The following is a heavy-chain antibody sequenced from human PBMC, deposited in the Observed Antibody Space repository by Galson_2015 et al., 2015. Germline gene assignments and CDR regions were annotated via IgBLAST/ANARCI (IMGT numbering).Heavy chain of an antibody. CDR2: IWYDGSNK. J-gene: IGHJ4*02. Sequence: SLRLSCAASGFTSSSYGMHWVRQAPGKGLEWVAVIWYDGSNKYYADSVKGRFTISRDNAKNSLYLQMNSLRDEDTAVYYCARDLLYSSGWDGDYWGQGTLVTVSS. V-gene: IGHV3-33*01. CDR3: ARDLLYSSGWDGDY. CDR1: GFTSSSYG. D-gene: IGHD6-19*01.